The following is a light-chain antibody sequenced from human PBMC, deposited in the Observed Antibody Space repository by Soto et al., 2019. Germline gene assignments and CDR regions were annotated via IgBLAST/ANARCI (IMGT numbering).Light chain of an antibody. CDR1: QSVSSN. CDR3: QQYDNWPIT. V-gene: IGKV3-15*01. CDR2: GAS. J-gene: IGKJ5*01. Sequence: EIVMTQSPATLSVSPGERATLSCRASQSVSSNLAWYQQKPGQAPRLLIYGASTMHTGIPARFSGSGSGTEFTLTISSLQSEDFAAFYCQQYDNWPITFGQGTPLEIK.